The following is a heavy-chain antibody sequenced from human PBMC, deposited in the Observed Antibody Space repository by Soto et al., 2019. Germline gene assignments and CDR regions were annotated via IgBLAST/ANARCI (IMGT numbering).Heavy chain of an antibody. CDR3: ARAYCSGGSCYPDAFDI. D-gene: IGHD2-15*01. V-gene: IGHV3-53*01. J-gene: IGHJ3*02. Sequence: PGGSLRLSCAASGFTVSSNYMSWVRQAPGKGLEWVSVIYSGGSTYYADSVKGRFTISRDNSRNTLFLQMNSLRVEDTAVYYCARAYCSGGSCYPDAFDIWGQGTMVTVSS. CDR1: GFTVSSNY. CDR2: IYSGGST.